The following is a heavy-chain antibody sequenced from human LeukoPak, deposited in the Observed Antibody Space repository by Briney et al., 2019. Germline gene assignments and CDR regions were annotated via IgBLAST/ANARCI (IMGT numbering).Heavy chain of an antibody. D-gene: IGHD3-22*01. Sequence: SETLSLTCTVSGGAVSTGSYYWSWIRQPAGRGLEWIGHIHTSGTMNYNASLMTRVRISVETSTYLFLLRLSSVTAADTAVYFCARGILRDYYDSSGFYHRGGVGYWGQGTLVTVSS. CDR1: GGAVSTGSYY. J-gene: IGHJ4*02. CDR2: IHTSGTM. V-gene: IGHV4-61*09. CDR3: ARGILRDYYDSSGFYHRGGVGY.